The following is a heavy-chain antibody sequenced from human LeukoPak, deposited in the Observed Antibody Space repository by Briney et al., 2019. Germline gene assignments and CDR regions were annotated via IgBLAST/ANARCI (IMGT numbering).Heavy chain of an antibody. Sequence: PGGSLRLSCTASKFTFSHYGMQWVRQAPGKGLEWVAVISSDGSIKVYADSVKGRFTLSRDNSINTVDLQMNSLRAEDTAVYYCAKDDTDSITGTAYYYYYGMDVWGQGTTVTVSS. J-gene: IGHJ6*02. CDR2: ISSDGSIK. CDR1: KFTFSHYG. D-gene: IGHD1-20*01. V-gene: IGHV3-30*18. CDR3: AKDDTDSITGTAYYYYYGMDV.